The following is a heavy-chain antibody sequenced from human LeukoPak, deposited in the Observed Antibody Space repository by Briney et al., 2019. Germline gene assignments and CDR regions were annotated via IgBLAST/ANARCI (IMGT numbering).Heavy chain of an antibody. J-gene: IGHJ3*02. V-gene: IGHV3-23*01. CDR2: ISGSGGST. Sequence: GGTLRLSCAASGFTFSSYGMSWVRQAPGKGLEWVSAISGSGGSTYYADSVKGRFTISRDNSKNTLYLQMNSLRAEDTAVFYCAKDRDDYVWGSYLGAFDIWGQGTMVTVSS. D-gene: IGHD3-16*01. CDR3: AKDRDDYVWGSYLGAFDI. CDR1: GFTFSSYG.